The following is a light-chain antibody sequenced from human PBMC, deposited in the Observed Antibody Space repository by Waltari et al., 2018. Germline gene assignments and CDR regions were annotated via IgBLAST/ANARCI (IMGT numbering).Light chain of an antibody. CDR2: KAN. J-gene: IGLJ3*02. CDR3: ALYMGSGIWV. Sequence: QTVVTQEPSLSVCPGGTVTLTCALSSGSLSTTSSATWYQQTPGQAPRTLVYKANARSSGVPDRFSGSILGNTAALTITGAQADDESDYYCALYMGSGIWVFGGGTRLTVL. CDR1: SGSLSTTSS. V-gene: IGLV8-61*01.